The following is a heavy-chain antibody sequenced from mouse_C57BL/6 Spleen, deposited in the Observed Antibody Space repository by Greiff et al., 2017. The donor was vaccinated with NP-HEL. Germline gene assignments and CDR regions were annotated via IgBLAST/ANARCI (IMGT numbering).Heavy chain of an antibody. CDR1: GYAFSSYW. Sequence: VQLQQSGAELVKPGASVKISCKASGYAFSSYWMNWVKQRPGKGLEWIGQIYPVDGDTNYNGKFTGKATLTADKSSSTAYMQLSSLTSEDSAFYFCASFYYSGCSYWFAYGGQGTLVTVSA. J-gene: IGHJ3*01. CDR2: IYPVDGDT. CDR3: ASFYYSGCSYWFAY. V-gene: IGHV1-80*01. D-gene: IGHD1-1*01.